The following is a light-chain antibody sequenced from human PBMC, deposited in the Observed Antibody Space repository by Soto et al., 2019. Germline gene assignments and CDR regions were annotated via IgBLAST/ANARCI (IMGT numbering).Light chain of an antibody. CDR1: PIISRS. Sequence: ETQMTHSPSTLSASVVDAVTITFLASPIISRSLAWYQQQPAKTPNLLIYAASSMQSGVPSRFSGSGSGTDFTLTISSLQPEDFAAYYCQQSYSSPVNFGGGTKVDIK. CDR3: QQSYSSPVN. V-gene: IGKV1-39*01. CDR2: AAS. J-gene: IGKJ4*01.